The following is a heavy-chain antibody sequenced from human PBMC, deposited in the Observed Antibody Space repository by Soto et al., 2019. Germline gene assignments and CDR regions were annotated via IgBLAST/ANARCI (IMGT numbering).Heavy chain of an antibody. D-gene: IGHD4-17*01. Sequence: QVQLQESGPGLVKPSQTLSLTCTVSGGSISSGGYYWSWIRQHPGKGLEWIGYIYYSGSTYYNPSLKSRVTISVDTSKNQFALKLSSVTAADTAVYYCAGIHPAYYGAQPLDYWGQGTLVTVSS. CDR1: GGSISSGGYY. CDR3: AGIHPAYYGAQPLDY. CDR2: IYYSGST. V-gene: IGHV4-31*03. J-gene: IGHJ4*02.